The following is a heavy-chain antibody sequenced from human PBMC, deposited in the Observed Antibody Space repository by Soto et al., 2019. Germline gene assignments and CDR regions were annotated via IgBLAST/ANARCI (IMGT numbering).Heavy chain of an antibody. CDR1: GFTFSSYA. CDR2: ISYDGSNK. Sequence: QVQLVESGGGVVQPGRSLRLSCAASGFTFSSYAMHWVRQAPGKGLEWVAVISYDGSNKYYADSVKGRFTISRDNSKNTLYLQMNSLRAEDTAVYYCARGPDSSGYHDAFDIWGQGTMVTVSS. V-gene: IGHV3-30-3*01. CDR3: ARGPDSSGYHDAFDI. J-gene: IGHJ3*02. D-gene: IGHD3-22*01.